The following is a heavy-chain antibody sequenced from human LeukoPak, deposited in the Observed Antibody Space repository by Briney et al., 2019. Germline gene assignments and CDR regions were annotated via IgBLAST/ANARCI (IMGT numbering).Heavy chain of an antibody. J-gene: IGHJ4*02. D-gene: IGHD3-10*01. CDR1: GFTFSRHA. V-gene: IGHV3-23*01. Sequence: GGSLRLSCAASGFTFSRHAMSWVRQAPGKGLEWVSAISGSGDSTYYADSVKGRFTSSRDNSKNTLYLQMNSLRAEDTAVYYCAKKDGLGSYYLPFFDYWGQGTLVTVCS. CDR3: AKKDGLGSYYLPFFDY. CDR2: ISGSGDST.